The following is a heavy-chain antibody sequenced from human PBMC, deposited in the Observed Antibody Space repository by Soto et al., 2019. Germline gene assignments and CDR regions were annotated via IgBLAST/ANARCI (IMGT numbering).Heavy chain of an antibody. D-gene: IGHD3-3*01. CDR1: GGTFSSYA. CDR3: ARPARTKNYDFWSGRPDYYYGLDV. Sequence: GASVKVSCKAPGGTFSSYAISWVRQAPGQGLEWMGGIIPIFGTANYAQKFQGRVTITADESTSTAYMELSSLRSEDTAVYYCARPARTKNYDFWSGRPDYYYGLDVWGQGTRVTAP. V-gene: IGHV1-69*13. CDR2: IIPIFGTA. J-gene: IGHJ6*02.